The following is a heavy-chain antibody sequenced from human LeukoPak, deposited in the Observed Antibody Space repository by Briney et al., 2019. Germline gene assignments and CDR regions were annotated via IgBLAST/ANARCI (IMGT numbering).Heavy chain of an antibody. CDR2: ISGSGGST. Sequence: QAGGSLRLSCAASGFTFSSYAMSWVRQAPGKGVEWVSAISGSGGSTYYADCVKGGLTIARDNSKNTLYLQMNSLRAEDTAVYYCAKSMVLELPFYFNYWGQGTLVTVSS. D-gene: IGHD1-7*01. CDR1: GFTFSSYA. J-gene: IGHJ4*02. V-gene: IGHV3-23*01. CDR3: AKSMVLELPFYFNY.